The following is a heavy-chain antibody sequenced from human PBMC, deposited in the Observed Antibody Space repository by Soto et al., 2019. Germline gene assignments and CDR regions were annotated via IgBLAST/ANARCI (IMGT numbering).Heavy chain of an antibody. D-gene: IGHD4-17*01. CDR2: IYTSGNT. CDR1: GGSISNYY. Sequence: SETLSLTCTVSGGSISNYYWSWIRQPAGKGLEWIGRIYTSGNTNYNPSLKGRVTMSVDMSKNQFSLNLRSVAAADTAVYYCARDDNGQNVRAFDPRCQGTLVTVSS. CDR3: ARDDNGQNVRAFDP. V-gene: IGHV4-4*07. J-gene: IGHJ5*02.